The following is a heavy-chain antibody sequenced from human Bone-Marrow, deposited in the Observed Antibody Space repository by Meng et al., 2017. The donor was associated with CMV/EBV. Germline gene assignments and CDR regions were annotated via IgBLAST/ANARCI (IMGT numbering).Heavy chain of an antibody. V-gene: IGHV3-21*01. J-gene: IGHJ4*02. CDR1: GSPYSSYS. CDR3: ARDLGDFWSGYYTGYFDY. Sequence: GASLRLSCPASGSPYSSYSMNWVRQAPRKGLEWVSSISSSNSYIYYADSVKGRFTISRDNSKNSLDLQMNSLRAEDTAVYYCARDLGDFWSGYYTGYFDYWGQGTLVTVSS. D-gene: IGHD3-3*01. CDR2: ISSSNSYI.